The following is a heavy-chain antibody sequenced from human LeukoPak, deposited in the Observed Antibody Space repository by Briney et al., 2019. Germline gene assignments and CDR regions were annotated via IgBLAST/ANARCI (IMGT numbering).Heavy chain of an antibody. J-gene: IGHJ6*02. D-gene: IGHD3-22*01. CDR2: ISSSSSYI. CDR1: GFTFSSYS. Sequence: PGRSLRLSCAASGFTFSSYSMNWVRQAPGKGLEWVSSISSSSSYIYYADSVKGRFTISRDNAKNSLYLQMNSLRAEDTAVYYCARVSTVRLSSGYLPYYAMDVWGQGTTVTVSS. CDR3: ARVSTVRLSSGYLPYYAMDV. V-gene: IGHV3-21*01.